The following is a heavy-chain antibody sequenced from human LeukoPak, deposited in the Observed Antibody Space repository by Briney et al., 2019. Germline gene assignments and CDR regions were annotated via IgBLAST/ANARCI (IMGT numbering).Heavy chain of an antibody. J-gene: IGHJ4*02. Sequence: GGSLRLSCAASGLTFGNYAMSWVRQTPGKGLEWVSRISANGGTTDYADSVKGRFTISRDNSNNTLYLQMNSLRAEDTAVYFCAKPPHGGFDYWGQGTLVIVSS. CDR1: GLTFGNYA. V-gene: IGHV3-23*01. CDR3: AKPPHGGFDY. CDR2: ISANGGTT. D-gene: IGHD4-23*01.